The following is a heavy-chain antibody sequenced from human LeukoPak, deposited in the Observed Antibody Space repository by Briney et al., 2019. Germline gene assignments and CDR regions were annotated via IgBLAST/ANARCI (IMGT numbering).Heavy chain of an antibody. Sequence: GGSLRLSCAASGFTFNNYGMHWVRQAPGKGLEWVAFIRYDGSNKYYADSVKGRFTISRDNAKNSLYLQMNSLRAEDTAVYYCASRVRRITIFGVAPTGAFDIWGQGTMVTVSS. CDR2: IRYDGSNK. V-gene: IGHV3-30*02. D-gene: IGHD3-3*01. CDR1: GFTFNNYG. CDR3: ASRVRRITIFGVAPTGAFDI. J-gene: IGHJ3*02.